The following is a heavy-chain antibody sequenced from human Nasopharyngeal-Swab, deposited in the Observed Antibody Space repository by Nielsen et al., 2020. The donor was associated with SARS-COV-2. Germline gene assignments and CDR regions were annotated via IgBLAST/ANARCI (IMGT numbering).Heavy chain of an antibody. CDR1: GFTFDDYA. Sequence: SLKISCAASGFTFDDYAMHWVRHAPGTGLEWVSGISWNSGSTGYADSVKGRFTISRDNAKNSLYLQMNSLRAEDTALYYCAKDNNPYYYDSSGYAFDIWGQGTMVTVSS. J-gene: IGHJ3*02. CDR3: AKDNNPYYYDSSGYAFDI. D-gene: IGHD3-22*01. CDR2: ISWNSGST. V-gene: IGHV3-9*01.